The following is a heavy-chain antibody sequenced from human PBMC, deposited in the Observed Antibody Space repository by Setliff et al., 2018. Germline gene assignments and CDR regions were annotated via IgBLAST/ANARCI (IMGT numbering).Heavy chain of an antibody. CDR3: ARGNSGGDY. V-gene: IGHV3-33*08. D-gene: IGHD6-25*01. J-gene: IGHJ4*02. Sequence: VGSLRLSCAASGFTFSTYRMHWVRQAPGKGLEWVAVIWDDGGNKYHADSVKGRFTISRDNSKNTLYLQMNSLRPEDTAVYYCARGNSGGDYWGQGTLVTVSS. CDR1: GFTFSTYR. CDR2: IWDDGGNK.